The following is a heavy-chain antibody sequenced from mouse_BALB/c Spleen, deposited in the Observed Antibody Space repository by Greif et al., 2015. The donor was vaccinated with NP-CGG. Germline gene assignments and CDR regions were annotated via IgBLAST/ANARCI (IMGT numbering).Heavy chain of an antibody. Sequence: QVQLQQSGAELVRPGTSVKVSCKASGYAFTNYLIEWVKQRPGQGLEWIGVINPGSGGTNYNEKFKGKATLTADKSSSTAYMQLSSLTSDDSAVYFCARSDSSGYPAYWGQGTLVTVSA. CDR3: ARSDSSGYPAY. V-gene: IGHV1-54*01. CDR1: GYAFTNYL. J-gene: IGHJ3*01. D-gene: IGHD3-2*01. CDR2: INPGSGGT.